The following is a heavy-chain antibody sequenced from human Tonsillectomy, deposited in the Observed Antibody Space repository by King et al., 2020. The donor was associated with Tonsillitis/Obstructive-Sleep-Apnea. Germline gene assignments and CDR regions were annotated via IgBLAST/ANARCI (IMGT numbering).Heavy chain of an antibody. CDR3: TTDWGSWTYYVRAFDI. V-gene: IGHV3-15*01. J-gene: IGHJ3*02. CDR2: IKTNNAGGAT. Sequence: VQLVESGGGLVKPGGSLRLSCATSGFTFSDAWMSWVRQAPGKGLEWVGRIKTNNAGGATDYSASVKGRFTISRDDSKSTLYVQMNSLKTEDTAMYYCTTDWGSWTYYVRAFDIWGQGTMVTVSS. CDR1: GFTFSDAW. D-gene: IGHD1-26*01.